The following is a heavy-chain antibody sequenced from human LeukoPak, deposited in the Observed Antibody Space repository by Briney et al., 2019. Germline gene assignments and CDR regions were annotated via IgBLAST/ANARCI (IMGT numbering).Heavy chain of an antibody. J-gene: IGHJ4*02. CDR2: ISGNGGST. V-gene: IGHV3-23*01. Sequence: GGSLRLSCAASGFTFSTYAMSWVRQAPGKGLEWVSAISGNGGSTYYADSVKGRFTISRDNSKNTLYLQMNSPRAEDTAVYYCAKGSYFGSGRYYFDYWGQGTLVTVSS. D-gene: IGHD3-10*01. CDR3: AKGSYFGSGRYYFDY. CDR1: GFTFSTYA.